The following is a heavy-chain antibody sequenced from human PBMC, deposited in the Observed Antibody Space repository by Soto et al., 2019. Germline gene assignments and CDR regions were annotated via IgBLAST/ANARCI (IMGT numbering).Heavy chain of an antibody. CDR2: IIPIFGTA. D-gene: IGHD6-13*01. Sequence: SVKVSCKASGGTFSSYAISWVRQAPGQGLEWMGGIIPIFGTANYAQKFQGRVTITADESTSTAYMELSSLRSEDTAVYYCARTPAAADVPYYYGMDVWGQGTTVTVSS. CDR3: ARTPAAADVPYYYGMDV. J-gene: IGHJ6*02. V-gene: IGHV1-69*13. CDR1: GGTFSSYA.